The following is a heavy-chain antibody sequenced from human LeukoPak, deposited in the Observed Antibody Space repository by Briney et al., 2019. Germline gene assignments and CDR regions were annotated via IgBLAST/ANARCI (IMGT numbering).Heavy chain of an antibody. CDR1: GFTLSTDN. CDR2: FDAGGNYI. Sequence: GGSLRLSCVASGFTLSTDNVHCVRQAPGKGLDWVAVFDAGGNYIQYADSVKGRFMISRDNAQNSLFLEVNSLRVEDAAVYYCARAIGLAIRAYDIWGQGTMVTVSS. V-gene: IGHV3-21*04. D-gene: IGHD3-9*01. CDR3: ARAIGLAIRAYDI. J-gene: IGHJ3*02.